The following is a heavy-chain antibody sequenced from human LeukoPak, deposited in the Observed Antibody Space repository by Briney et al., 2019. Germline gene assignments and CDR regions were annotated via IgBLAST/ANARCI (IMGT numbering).Heavy chain of an antibody. CDR1: GFTFSDAR. CDR2: IKRKTDGGTA. V-gene: IGHV3-15*01. D-gene: IGHD1-1*01. CDR3: TTDGTTGTTLTPHDY. Sequence: PGGSLRLSCAVSGFTFSDARMSWARQSPGKGLEWVGHIKRKTDGGTADYAAPVKGRFTISRDDSKNTLYLQINSLKTEDTSVYYCTTDGTTGTTLTPHDYWGQGTLVTVSS. J-gene: IGHJ4*02.